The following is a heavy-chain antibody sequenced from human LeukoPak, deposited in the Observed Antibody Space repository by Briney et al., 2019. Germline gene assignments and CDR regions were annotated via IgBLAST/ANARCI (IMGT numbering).Heavy chain of an antibody. CDR1: GFTFSSYW. D-gene: IGHD3-3*01. J-gene: IGHJ4*02. Sequence: GGSLRLSCAASGFTFSSYWMSWVRQAPGKGLEWVANIKQGGSEKYYVDSVKGRFTISRDNAKNSLYLQMNSLRAEDTAVYYCARDGGYDFWSGYLDHWGQGTLVTVSS. V-gene: IGHV3-7*03. CDR3: ARDGGYDFWSGYLDH. CDR2: IKQGGSEK.